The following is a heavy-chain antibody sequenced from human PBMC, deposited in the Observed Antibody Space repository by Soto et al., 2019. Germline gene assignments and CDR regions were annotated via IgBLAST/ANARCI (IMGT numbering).Heavy chain of an antibody. CDR2: ISSSSSTI. V-gene: IGHV3-48*02. CDR1: GFTFSSYS. Sequence: EVQLVESGGGLVQPGGSLRLSCAASGFTFSSYSMNWVRQAPGKGLEWVSYISSSSSTIYYADSVKGRFTISRDNAKSSFYLQMRSLRYEDRAVYYCARDYSGSESYYGYYCDYWGNGTMVTVSS. D-gene: IGHD3-10*01. J-gene: IGHJ4*01. CDR3: ARDYSGSESYYGYYCDY.